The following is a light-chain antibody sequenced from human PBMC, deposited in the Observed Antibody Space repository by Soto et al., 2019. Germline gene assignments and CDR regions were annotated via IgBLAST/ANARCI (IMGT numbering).Light chain of an antibody. CDR2: EVS. J-gene: IGLJ2*01. CDR3: SLYTSSNTFV. CDR1: SSDVGSYNR. Sequence: QSALTQPPSVSGSPGQSVTISCTGTSSDVGSYNRVFWYRQPPGTAPKLMIYEVSNRPSGVPDRFSGSKSGNTASLTISGLQAEDEADSYCSLYTSSNTFVFGGGTKLTVL. V-gene: IGLV2-18*01.